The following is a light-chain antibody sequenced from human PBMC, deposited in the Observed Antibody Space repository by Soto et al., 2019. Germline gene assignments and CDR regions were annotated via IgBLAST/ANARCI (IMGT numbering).Light chain of an antibody. CDR1: QSVSSN. Sequence: EIVMTQSPATLSVSPGERATLSCRASQSVSSNLAWYQQKPGQAPRLLIVGGSTRATGIPARFSGSGSGTDFTLTISSLQSEDFAVYYCQQYDNWPLTFGGGTKVEIK. CDR3: QQYDNWPLT. J-gene: IGKJ4*01. V-gene: IGKV3-15*01. CDR2: GGS.